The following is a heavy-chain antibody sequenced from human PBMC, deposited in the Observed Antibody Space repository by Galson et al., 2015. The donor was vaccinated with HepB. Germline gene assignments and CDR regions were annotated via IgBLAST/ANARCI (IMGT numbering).Heavy chain of an antibody. J-gene: IGHJ5*02. V-gene: IGHV7-4-1*02. CDR3: ARDGGFLEWLGDWFDP. CDR1: GYTFTSYA. Sequence: SVKVSCKASGYTFTSYAMNWVRQAPGQGLEWMGWINTNTGNPTYAQGFTGRFVFSLDTSVCTAYLQISSLKAEDTAVYYCARDGGFLEWLGDWFDPWGQGTLVTVSS. D-gene: IGHD3-3*01. CDR2: INTNTGNP.